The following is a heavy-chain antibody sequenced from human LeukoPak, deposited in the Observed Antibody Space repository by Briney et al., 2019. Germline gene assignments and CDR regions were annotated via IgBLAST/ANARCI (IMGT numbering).Heavy chain of an antibody. D-gene: IGHD1-26*01. CDR3: AVVGGTTYFEY. J-gene: IGHJ4*02. CDR1: GGSISSSSYY. CDR2: IYYSGST. Sequence: PSETLSLTCTVSGGSISSSSYYWGWIRQPPGKGLEWIGSIYYSGSTYYNPSLKSRVTISVDTSKNQYSLKLSSVTAADTAVYYCAVVGGTTYFEYWGQGTLVTVSS. V-gene: IGHV4-39*01.